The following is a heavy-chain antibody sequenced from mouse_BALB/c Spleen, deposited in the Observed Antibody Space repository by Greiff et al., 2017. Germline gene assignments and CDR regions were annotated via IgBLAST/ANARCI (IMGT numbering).Heavy chain of an antibody. CDR1: GYTFTSYW. J-gene: IGHJ1*01. Sequence: QVQLQQSGAELAKPGASVKMSCKASGYTFTSYWMHWVKQRPGQGLEWIGYINPSTGYTEYNQKFKDKATLTADKSSSTAYMQLSSLTSEDSAVYYCARGPIYYGNYEGWYFDVWGAGTTVTVSS. V-gene: IGHV1-7*01. D-gene: IGHD2-1*01. CDR3: ARGPIYYGNYEGWYFDV. CDR2: INPSTGYT.